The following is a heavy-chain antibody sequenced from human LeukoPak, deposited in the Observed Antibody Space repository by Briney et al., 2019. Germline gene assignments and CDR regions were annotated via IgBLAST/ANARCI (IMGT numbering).Heavy chain of an antibody. CDR2: IIPIFGTA. V-gene: IGHV1-69*05. Sequence: ASVKVSCKASGGTFSSYAISWVRQAPGQGLEWMGRIIPIFGTANYAQKFQGRVTITTDESTGTAYMELSSLRSEDTAVYYCAREHPNYGDYVLCYWGQGTLVTVSS. D-gene: IGHD4-17*01. CDR3: AREHPNYGDYVLCY. CDR1: GGTFSSYA. J-gene: IGHJ4*02.